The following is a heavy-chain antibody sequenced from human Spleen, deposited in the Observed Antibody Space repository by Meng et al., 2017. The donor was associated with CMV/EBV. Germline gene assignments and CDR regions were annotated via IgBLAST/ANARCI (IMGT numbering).Heavy chain of an antibody. Sequence: KVACHASGYYFTSCGISWVRQAPGQGLEWLGWTSTYNGITNYAQNLQDRVTIPTDTSTSTASMELRRLRYDDTAVYYCARREGWFDSWGQGTLVTVSS. J-gene: IGHJ5*01. CDR1: GYYFTSCG. V-gene: IGHV1-18*01. CDR2: TSTYNGIT. CDR3: ARREGWFDS.